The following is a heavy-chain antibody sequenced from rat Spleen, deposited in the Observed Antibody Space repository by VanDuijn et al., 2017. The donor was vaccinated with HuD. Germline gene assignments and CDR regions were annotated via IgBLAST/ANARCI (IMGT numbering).Heavy chain of an antibody. V-gene: IGHV5-19*01. Sequence: EVQLVESGGGLVQPGRSLKLSCEASGFTFSNYGMHWIRQAPTKGLEWVASISYDGTATYYRDSVKGRFTLSRDNAKSTLYLQMDSLRSEDTATYYCTTANSGGYSELYYFDYWGQGVMVTVSS. J-gene: IGHJ2*01. CDR2: ISYDGTAT. CDR1: GFTFSNYG. CDR3: TTANSGGYSELYYFDY. D-gene: IGHD1-11*01.